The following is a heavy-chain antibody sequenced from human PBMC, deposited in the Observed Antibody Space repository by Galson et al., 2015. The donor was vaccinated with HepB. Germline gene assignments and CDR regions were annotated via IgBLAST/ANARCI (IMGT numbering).Heavy chain of an antibody. CDR1: GFTFGSST. D-gene: IGHD4-17*01. CDR3: ARVADADYGDHTPFDS. Sequence: SLRLSCAASGFTFGSSTMNWVRQAPGKGLEWLSYISASTIYTNYADSVQGRFTVSRDNAKNSLNLQMTSLRAEDTAVYYCARVADADYGDHTPFDSGGQGTLVTVSS. J-gene: IGHJ4*02. V-gene: IGHV3-21*05. CDR2: ISASTIYT.